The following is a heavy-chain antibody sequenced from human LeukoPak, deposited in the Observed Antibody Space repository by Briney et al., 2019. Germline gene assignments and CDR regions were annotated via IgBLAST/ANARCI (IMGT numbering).Heavy chain of an antibody. CDR3: STSGPLRSGY. D-gene: IGHD1-26*01. V-gene: IGHV3-15*01. J-gene: IGHJ4*02. CDR2: IKSETDGGTT. CDR1: GFTFSNAW. Sequence: GSLRLSCAASGFTFSNAWMSWVRQAPGKGLEWVGRIKSETDGGTTDYVAPVKGRFTISRDDSKNTLYLQMNSLKTEDTAVYYCSTSGPLRSGYWGQGTLVTVSS.